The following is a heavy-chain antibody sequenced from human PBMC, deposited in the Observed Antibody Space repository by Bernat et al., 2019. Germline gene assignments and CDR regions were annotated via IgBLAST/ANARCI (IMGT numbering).Heavy chain of an antibody. D-gene: IGHD6-19*01. CDR3: ARCQQWHPSGWFDP. J-gene: IGHJ5*02. CDR1: GDSVSSNSAA. V-gene: IGHV6-1*01. Sequence: QVQLQQSGPGLVKPSQTLSLTCAISGDSVSSNSAAWNWIRQSPSRGLEWLGRTYYRSKWYDDYAVSVKGRITINPDTYKNQVSLQLNSVTPEDTAVYYCARCQQWHPSGWFDPWGQGTLVTVSS. CDR2: TYYRSKWYD.